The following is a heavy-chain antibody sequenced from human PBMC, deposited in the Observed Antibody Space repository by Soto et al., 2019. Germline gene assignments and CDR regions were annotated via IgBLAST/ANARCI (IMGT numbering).Heavy chain of an antibody. CDR3: AKPPDYNWNDY. J-gene: IGHJ4*02. V-gene: IGHV3-23*01. D-gene: IGHD1-20*01. CDR2: VSGSGGGT. Sequence: EVQLLESGGGLVQPGGCLRLPCAPSGFTFSSYTISWVPQAPGKGLEGVSAVSGSGGGTYYEDSVKGRFTISRNNSKDTLYLQMNNLRAEDTAVYYCAKPPDYNWNDYWGQGTLVTVSS. CDR1: GFTFSSYT.